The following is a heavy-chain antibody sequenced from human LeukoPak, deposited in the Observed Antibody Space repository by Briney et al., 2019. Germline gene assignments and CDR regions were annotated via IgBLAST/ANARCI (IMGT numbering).Heavy chain of an antibody. D-gene: IGHD3-22*01. CDR1: GFTFSSYA. J-gene: IGHJ4*02. CDR2: INHSGST. V-gene: IGHV4-34*01. Sequence: GSLRLSCAASGFTFSSYAMSWIRQPPGKGLEWIGEINHSGSTNYNPSLKSRVTISVDTSKNQFSLKLSSVTAADTAVYYCARGGDYYDSSGYYSRSTHFDYWGQGTLVTVSS. CDR3: ARGGDYYDSSGYYSRSTHFDY.